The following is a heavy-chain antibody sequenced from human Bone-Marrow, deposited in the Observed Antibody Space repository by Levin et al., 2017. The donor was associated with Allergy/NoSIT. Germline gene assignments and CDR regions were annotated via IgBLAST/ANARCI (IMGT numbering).Heavy chain of an antibody. D-gene: IGHD3-10*01. V-gene: IGHV3-48*01. CDR3: ARDKIHGSGRGNWFDP. J-gene: IGHJ5*02. Sequence: LSLTCAASGFTFSSYSMNWVRQAPGKGLEWVSYISSSSSTIYYADSVKGRFTISRDNAKNSLYLQMNSLRAEDTAVYYCARDKIHGSGRGNWFDPWGQGTLVTVSS. CDR2: ISSSSSTI. CDR1: GFTFSSYS.